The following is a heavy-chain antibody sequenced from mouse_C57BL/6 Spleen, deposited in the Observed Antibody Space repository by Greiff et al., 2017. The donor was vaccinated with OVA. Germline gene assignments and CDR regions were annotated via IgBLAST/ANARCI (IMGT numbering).Heavy chain of an antibody. J-gene: IGHJ1*03. CDR2: IDPSDSYT. V-gene: IGHV1-69*01. Sequence: QVQLQQPGAELVMPGASVKLSCKASGYTFTSYWMHWVKQRPGQGLEWIGEIDPSDSYTNYNQKFKGKSTLTVDKSSSTAYMQLSSLTSEDSAVYYCARITTVVATPWCFDVWGTGTTVTVSS. CDR1: GYTFTSYW. D-gene: IGHD1-1*01. CDR3: ARITTVVATPWCFDV.